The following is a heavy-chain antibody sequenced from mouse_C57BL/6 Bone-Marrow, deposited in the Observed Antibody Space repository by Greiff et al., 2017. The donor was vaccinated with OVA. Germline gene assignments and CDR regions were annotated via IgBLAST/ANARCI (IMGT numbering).Heavy chain of an antibody. J-gene: IGHJ2*01. CDR1: GYTFTDYN. D-gene: IGHD1-1*01. CDR2: INPNNGGT. V-gene: IGHV1-18*01. Sequence: EVQLQQSGPELVKPGASVKIPCKASGYTFTDYNMDWVKQSHGKSLEWIGDINPNNGGTIYNQKFKGKATLTVAKSSSTAYMELRSLTSEDTAVYYGARRAPYYYGKGFDYWGQGTTLTVSA. CDR3: ARRAPYYYGKGFDY.